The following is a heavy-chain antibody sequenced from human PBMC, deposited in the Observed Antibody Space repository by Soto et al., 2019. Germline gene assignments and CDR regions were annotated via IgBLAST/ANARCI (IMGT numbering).Heavy chain of an antibody. D-gene: IGHD6-13*01. V-gene: IGHV3-23*01. CDR1: GFRFSNYA. Sequence: EVELLESGGTLEQPGGSLRLSCTASGFRFSNYAMSWVRQAPGKGLEWVSGISGSGSSPYYADSVKGRFTISRDNSKNTLYLQMNSLRAEDTAVYYCAKGEADYYYYMDVWGKGTTVTVSS. J-gene: IGHJ6*03. CDR3: AKGEADYYYYMDV. CDR2: ISGSGSSP.